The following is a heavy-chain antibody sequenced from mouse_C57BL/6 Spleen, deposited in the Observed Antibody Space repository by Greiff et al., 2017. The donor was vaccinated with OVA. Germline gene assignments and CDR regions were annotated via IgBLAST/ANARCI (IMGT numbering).Heavy chain of an antibody. D-gene: IGHD2-2*01. V-gene: IGHV1-26*01. J-gene: IGHJ4*01. CDR3: ARDLLWLRHYAMDY. Sequence: VQLKESGPELVKPGASVKISCKASGYTFTDYYMNWVKQSHGKSLEWIGDINPNNGGTSYNQKFKGKATLTVDKSSSTAYMELRSLTSEDSAVYYCARDLLWLRHYAMDYWGQGTSVTVSS. CDR1: GYTFTDYY. CDR2: INPNNGGT.